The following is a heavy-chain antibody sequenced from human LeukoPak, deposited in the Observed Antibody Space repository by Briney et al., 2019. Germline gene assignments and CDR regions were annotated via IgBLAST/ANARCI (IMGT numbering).Heavy chain of an antibody. CDR2: IYTSGST. J-gene: IGHJ3*02. Sequence: SETLSLTCTVSGGSISSYYWSWIRQPAGKGLEWIGRIYTSGSTNYNPSLKSRVTMSVDTSKNQFSLKLSSVTAADTAVYYCARVAQYYDILTGYYLGAFDIWGQGTMVTVSS. V-gene: IGHV4-4*07. D-gene: IGHD3-9*01. CDR3: ARVAQYYDILTGYYLGAFDI. CDR1: GGSISSYY.